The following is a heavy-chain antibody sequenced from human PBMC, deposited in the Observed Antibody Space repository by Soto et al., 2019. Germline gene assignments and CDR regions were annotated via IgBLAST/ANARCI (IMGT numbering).Heavy chain of an antibody. D-gene: IGHD1-26*01. CDR3: STDEWE. CDR2: IKSKVHGETT. Sequence: EVQLVESGGGLVKPGGSLRLSCAASGFNFSNGWMSWVRQAPGTGLEWVGRIKSKVHGETTDYAAHVKGRFTISRDDSKNTLYLQMHSLQTEDTAVYYCSTDEWEWGQGTLVTVSS. V-gene: IGHV3-15*05. J-gene: IGHJ4*02. CDR1: GFNFSNGW.